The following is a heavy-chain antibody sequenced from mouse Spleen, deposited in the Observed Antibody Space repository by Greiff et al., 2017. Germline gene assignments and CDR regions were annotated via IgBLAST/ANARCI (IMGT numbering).Heavy chain of an antibody. Sequence: EVQLVESGPGLVKPSQSLSLTCSVTGYSITSGYYWNWIRQFPGNKLEWMGYISYDGSNNYNPSLKNRISTTRDTSKNQFFLKLNSVTTEDTATYYCARDEAYYRYAMDYWVKEPQSPSPQ. CDR2: ISYDGSN. J-gene: IGHJ4*01. V-gene: IGHV3-6*02. D-gene: IGHD2-14*01. CDR1: GYSITSGYY. CDR3: ARDEAYYRYAMDY.